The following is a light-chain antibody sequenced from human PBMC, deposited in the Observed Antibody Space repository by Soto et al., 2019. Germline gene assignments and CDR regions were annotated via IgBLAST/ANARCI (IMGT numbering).Light chain of an antibody. CDR1: SSDVGSYNL. Sequence: QSALTQPASVFGSPGQSITISCTGTSSDVGSYNLVSWYQQHPGKAPKLMIFEGSKRPSGVSNRFSGSKSGNTASLTISGLQAEDEADYYCCSYAAGDSAVFGGGTQLTVL. CDR2: EGS. J-gene: IGLJ7*01. CDR3: CSYAAGDSAV. V-gene: IGLV2-23*01.